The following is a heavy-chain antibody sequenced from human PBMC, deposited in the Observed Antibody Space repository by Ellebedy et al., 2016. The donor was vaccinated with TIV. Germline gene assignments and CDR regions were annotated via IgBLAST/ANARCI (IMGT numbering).Heavy chain of an antibody. D-gene: IGHD3-10*01. CDR1: GFTFSDHY. J-gene: IGHJ4*01. Sequence: GESLNISCAASGFTFSDHYMVWVRQAPGKGLEWVGVIRSKAYGGTTEYAASVKGRFTISRDDSKKSLHLQMNSLKTEDTAVYYCVRDTPRDGSGTYYFDYWGQGTLVTVSS. V-gene: IGHV3-72*01. CDR2: IRSKAYGGTT. CDR3: VRDTPRDGSGTYYFDY.